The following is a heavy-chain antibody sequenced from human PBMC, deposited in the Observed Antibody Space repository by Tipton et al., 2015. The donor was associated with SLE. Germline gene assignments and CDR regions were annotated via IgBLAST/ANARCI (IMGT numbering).Heavy chain of an antibody. Sequence: TLSLTCTVSGGSISSSSYYWGWIRPPPGKGLEWIGSIYYSGSTYYNPSLKSRVTISVDTSKNQFSLKLSSVTAADTAVYYCATYSSSWYWFDPWGQGTLVTVSS. V-gene: IGHV4-39*07. D-gene: IGHD6-13*01. J-gene: IGHJ5*02. CDR2: IYYSGST. CDR1: GGSISSSSYY. CDR3: ATYSSSWYWFDP.